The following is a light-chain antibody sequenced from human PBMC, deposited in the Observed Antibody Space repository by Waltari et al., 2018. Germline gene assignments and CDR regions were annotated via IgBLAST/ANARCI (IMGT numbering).Light chain of an antibody. CDR1: SSNIGNYY. V-gene: IGLV1-51*01. CDR3: ATWDNNLKDVV. Sequence: QSVLTQPPSVSAAPGQKVTISCSGSSSNIGNYYVSWYYHLPGAAPKLLIYDNNTRPSGIPDRFSASKSGTSATLGITGLQIGDEADYYCATWDNNLKDVVFGGGTKLTVL. J-gene: IGLJ2*01. CDR2: DNN.